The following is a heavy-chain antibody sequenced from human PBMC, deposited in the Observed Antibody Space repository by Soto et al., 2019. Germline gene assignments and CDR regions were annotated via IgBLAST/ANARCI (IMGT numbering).Heavy chain of an antibody. CDR1: GVTFSNYA. J-gene: IGHJ5*02. V-gene: IGHV3-23*01. Sequence: PGGSLRLSCGASGVTFSNYAMSWVRQAPGKGLEWVSIISGSGGTTYHADSVKDRFTISRDNSKNTLFLQMNSLRAEDTAVYYCAKGVAVGFHFGSSTDRGFDPWGQGTLVTVSS. CDR2: ISGSGGTT. D-gene: IGHD6-6*01. CDR3: AKGVAVGFHFGSSTDRGFDP.